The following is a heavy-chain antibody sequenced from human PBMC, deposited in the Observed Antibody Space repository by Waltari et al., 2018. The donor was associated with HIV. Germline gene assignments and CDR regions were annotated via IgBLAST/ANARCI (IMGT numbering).Heavy chain of an antibody. Sequence: QAQLVESGGGLVKPGGSLRLYCAASGFTFSDYYLSWLRQAPGKGRGWSSYINRSCKTEPYADSVKGRFTISRDNAKNSLYLQMNTLRAEDTAVYYCARGLYDVWSGFYPDYWGQGTLVSVSS. D-gene: IGHD3-3*01. CDR3: ARGLYDVWSGFYPDY. CDR2: INRSCKTE. V-gene: IGHV3-11*01. J-gene: IGHJ4*02. CDR1: GFTFSDYY.